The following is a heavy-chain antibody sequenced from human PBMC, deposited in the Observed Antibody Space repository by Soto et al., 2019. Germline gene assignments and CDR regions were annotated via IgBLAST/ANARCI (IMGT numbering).Heavy chain of an antibody. J-gene: IGHJ4*02. CDR1: GFTFSSYD. D-gene: IGHD6-19*01. Sequence: GGSMRLSCAGTGFTFSSYDMSWVRQAPGKGLEWVSTIRGSGGSTYYADSVKGRFTISRDNSKNTLYLQMNSLRAEDTAVYYCAKAKSSGWYFSDYWGQGTLVTVSS. CDR3: AKAKSSGWYFSDY. CDR2: IRGSGGST. V-gene: IGHV3-23*01.